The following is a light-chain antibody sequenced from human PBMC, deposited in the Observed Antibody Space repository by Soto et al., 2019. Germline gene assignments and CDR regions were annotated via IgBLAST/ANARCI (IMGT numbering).Light chain of an antibody. CDR3: CSYASTTTI. V-gene: IGLV2-23*02. CDR1: SSDVGSYNL. CDR2: EDN. Sequence: QSALTQPASVSGSPGQSITISCTGSSSDVGSYNLVSWYQQHPGKAPKLMIYEDNERPSGVSNRFSGSKSGNTASLTISGLQAEDEADYYCCSYASTTTIFGGGTKLTVL. J-gene: IGLJ2*01.